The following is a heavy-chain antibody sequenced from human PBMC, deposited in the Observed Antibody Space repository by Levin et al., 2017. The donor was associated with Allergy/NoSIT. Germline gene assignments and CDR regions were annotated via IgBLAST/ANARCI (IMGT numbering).Heavy chain of an antibody. Sequence: PGESLKISCKASGYTFTSHDINWVRQATGQGLEWMGWMKPGSGNTGYAQKFQGRLTMTRDTSINTAYMELSFLTSEDTAVYFCARKNSVGVTSYFDSWGQGTLVTVSS. D-gene: IGHD3-3*01. J-gene: IGHJ4*02. CDR1: GYTFTSHD. CDR2: MKPGSGNT. CDR3: ARKNSVGVTSYFDS. V-gene: IGHV1-8*01.